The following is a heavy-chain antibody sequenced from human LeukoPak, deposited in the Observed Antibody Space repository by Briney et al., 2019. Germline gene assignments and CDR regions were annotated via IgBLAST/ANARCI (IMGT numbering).Heavy chain of an antibody. CDR2: TYYSGSN. D-gene: IGHD3-16*02. CDR3: ARDRYNDAFDI. V-gene: IGHV4-39*07. Sequence: SETLSLTCTVSGGSISSSGYYWGWKRQPPGKGLEWIVSTYYSGSNYYNLSLKSRVTISVDTSKNQFSLKLSSVTAADTAVYYCARDRYNDAFDIWGQGTMVTVSS. CDR1: GGSISSSGYY. J-gene: IGHJ3*02.